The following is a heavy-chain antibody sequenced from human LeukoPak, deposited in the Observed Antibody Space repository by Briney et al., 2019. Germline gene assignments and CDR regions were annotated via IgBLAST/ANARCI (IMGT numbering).Heavy chain of an antibody. J-gene: IGHJ4*02. D-gene: IGHD1-7*01. V-gene: IGHV3-73*01. Sequence: GGSLRLSCAASGFTFSGSAMHWVRQASGKGLEWVGRIRSKANSYATAYAASVKGRFTISRDNSKNTLYLQMNSLRAEDTAVYYCAKDLPVRRTIYYFDYWGQGTLVTVSS. CDR2: IRSKANSYAT. CDR1: GFTFSGSA. CDR3: AKDLPVRRTIYYFDY.